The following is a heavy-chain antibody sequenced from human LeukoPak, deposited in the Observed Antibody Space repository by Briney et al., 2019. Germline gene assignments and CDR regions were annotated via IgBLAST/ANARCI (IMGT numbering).Heavy chain of an antibody. CDR2: IYSDGRT. CDR3: VTIVPDVVATLTFDY. J-gene: IGHJ4*02. D-gene: IGHD2-15*01. Sequence: PGGSLRLSRAASGFTVSSNYMSWVRPAPGKGLEWVSVIYSDGRTFYADSVKGRFTISRDNSKKTLYLQMNSLRAEDTAVYYCVTIVPDVVATLTFDYWGQGTLVTVSS. CDR1: GFTVSSNY. V-gene: IGHV3-66*01.